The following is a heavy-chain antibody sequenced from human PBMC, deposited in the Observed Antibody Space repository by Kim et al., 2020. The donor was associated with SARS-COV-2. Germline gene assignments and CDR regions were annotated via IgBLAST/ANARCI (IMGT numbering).Heavy chain of an antibody. Sequence: GSNKSYVDTVKDRFTISRDNSKNTLYLQMNSLRAGDTAVYYCATAVAGRGYWGQGTLVTVS. V-gene: IGHV3-30*01. CDR2: GSNK. D-gene: IGHD6-19*01. CDR3: ATAVAGRGY. J-gene: IGHJ4*02.